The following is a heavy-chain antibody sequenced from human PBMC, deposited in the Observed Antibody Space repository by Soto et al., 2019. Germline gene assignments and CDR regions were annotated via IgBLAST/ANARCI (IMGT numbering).Heavy chain of an antibody. CDR2: IYPSGGST. Sequence: ASVKVSCKASGYTFTNYYMHWVRQAPGQGLEWMGIIYPSGGSTRNAQKFQGRVTMTRDTSTSTVYMELSSLRSEDTAVYYCARDFSGPMDYWRRRTLVTVPS. J-gene: IGHJ4*02. CDR1: GYTFTNYY. D-gene: IGHD3-10*01. V-gene: IGHV1-46*01. CDR3: ARDFSGPMDY.